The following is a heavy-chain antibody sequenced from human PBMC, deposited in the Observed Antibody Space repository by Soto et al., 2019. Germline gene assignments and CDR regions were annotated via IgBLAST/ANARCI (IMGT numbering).Heavy chain of an antibody. J-gene: IGHJ6*03. Sequence: SVKVSCKASGGTFSSYTISWVRQAPGQGLEWMGRIIPILGIANYAQKFQGRVTITADKSTSTAYMELSSLRSEDTAVYYCASESSSSSVYYYYYYYMDVWGKGTTVTVSS. CDR2: IIPILGIA. CDR1: GGTFSSYT. CDR3: ASESSSSSVYYYYYYYMDV. V-gene: IGHV1-69*02. D-gene: IGHD6-6*01.